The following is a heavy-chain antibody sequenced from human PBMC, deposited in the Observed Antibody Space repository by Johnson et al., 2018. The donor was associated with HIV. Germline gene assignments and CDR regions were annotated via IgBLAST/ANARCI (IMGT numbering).Heavy chain of an antibody. D-gene: IGHD3-3*01. V-gene: IGHV3-11*04. J-gene: IGHJ3*02. Sequence: QVQLVESGGVVVQPGGSLRLSCAASGFTFSDYYMSWIRQAPGKGLEWVSYISSSGSTIYYADSVKGRFTISRDNDKNSLYLQMNSLSAEDTAVYYCAGSPSEWDAFDIWGQGTMVTVSS. CDR1: GFTFSDYY. CDR3: AGSPSEWDAFDI. CDR2: ISSSGSTI.